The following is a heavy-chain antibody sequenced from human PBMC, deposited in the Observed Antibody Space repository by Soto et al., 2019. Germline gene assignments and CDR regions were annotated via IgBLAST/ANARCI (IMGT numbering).Heavy chain of an antibody. CDR1: GFTFSSYA. V-gene: IGHV3-23*01. Sequence: PGGSLRLSCAASGFTFSSYAMSWARQATGKGLEWVSAISGSGGSTYYADSVKGRFTISRDNSKNTLYLQMNSLRAEDTAVYYCAKGSHVVATMDYFDYWGQGTLVTVSS. J-gene: IGHJ4*02. CDR2: ISGSGGST. CDR3: AKGSHVVATMDYFDY. D-gene: IGHD5-12*01.